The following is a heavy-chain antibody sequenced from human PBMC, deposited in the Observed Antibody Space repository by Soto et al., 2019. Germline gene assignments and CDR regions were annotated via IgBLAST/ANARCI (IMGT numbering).Heavy chain of an antibody. V-gene: IGHV1-8*01. Sequence: GASVKVSCKASGYTFTSYDINWVRQATGQGLEWMGWMNPNSGNTGYAQKFQSRVTMTRNTSISTAYMELSSLRSEDTAVYYCARGGVYSGYDGLDYWGQRTLVTVSS. CDR2: MNPNSGNT. CDR3: ARGGVYSGYDGLDY. CDR1: GYTFTSYD. J-gene: IGHJ4*02. D-gene: IGHD5-12*01.